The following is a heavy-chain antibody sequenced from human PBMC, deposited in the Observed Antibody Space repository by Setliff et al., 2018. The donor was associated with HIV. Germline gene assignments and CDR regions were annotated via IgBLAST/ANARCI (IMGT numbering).Heavy chain of an antibody. D-gene: IGHD5-12*01. CDR3: ARDWRSGYDLNFDY. CDR1: GFTFRNYN. J-gene: IGHJ4*02. Sequence: PGGSLRLSCAASGFTFRNYNFNWVRQAPGRGLEWVSSISIGSGAAIYYAESVQGRFTVSRDNAKNSLYLQMNSLRAEDTAMYYCARDWRSGYDLNFDYWGQGTLVTVSS. CDR2: ISIGSGAAI. V-gene: IGHV3-21*01.